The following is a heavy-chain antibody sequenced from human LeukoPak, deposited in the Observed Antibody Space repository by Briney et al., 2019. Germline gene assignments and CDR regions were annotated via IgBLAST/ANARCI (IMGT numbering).Heavy chain of an antibody. CDR3: ARGNRSPTYYDFWSVDY. D-gene: IGHD3-3*01. V-gene: IGHV3-21*01. J-gene: IGHJ4*02. Sequence: GGSLRPPCAPPGFPFITYRMTWVRQAPGKGLEWVSSISSSSSYIYYADSVKGRFTISRDNAKNSLYLQMNSLRAEDTAVYYCARGNRSPTYYDFWSVDYWGQGTLVTVSS. CDR2: ISSSSSYI. CDR1: GFPFITYR.